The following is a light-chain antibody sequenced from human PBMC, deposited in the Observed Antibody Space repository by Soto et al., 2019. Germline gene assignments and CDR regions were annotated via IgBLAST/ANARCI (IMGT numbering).Light chain of an antibody. J-gene: IGKJ2*01. CDR3: QQYNSYSYT. CDR2: DAS. V-gene: IGKV1-13*02. CDR1: QDISSD. Sequence: AIQMTQFPSSLSASVGDRVTITCRASQDISSDLGWYQQKPGKAPKLLIYDASSLESGVPSRFSGSGSGTEFTLTISSLQPDDFATYYCQQYNSYSYTFGQGTKLEIK.